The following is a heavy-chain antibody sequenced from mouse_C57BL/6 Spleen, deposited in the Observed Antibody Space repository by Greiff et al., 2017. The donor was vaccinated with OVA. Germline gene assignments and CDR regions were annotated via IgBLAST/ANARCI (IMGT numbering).Heavy chain of an antibody. D-gene: IGHD4-1*01. J-gene: IGHJ3*01. Sequence: QVQLQQPGAELVRPGSSVKLSCKASGYTFTSYWMHWVKQRPIQGLEWIGNIDPSDSETHYNQKFKDKATLTVDKSSSTAYMQLSSLTSEDSAVYYCARSGGAKLGRFAYWGQGTLVTVSA. V-gene: IGHV1-52*01. CDR3: ARSGGAKLGRFAY. CDR2: IDPSDSET. CDR1: GYTFTSYW.